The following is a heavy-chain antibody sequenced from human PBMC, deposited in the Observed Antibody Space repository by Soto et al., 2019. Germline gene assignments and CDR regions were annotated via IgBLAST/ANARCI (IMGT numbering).Heavy chain of an antibody. V-gene: IGHV4-59*08. Sequence: SETLSLTCTVSGGSISSYYWSWIRQPPGKGLEWIGYIYYSGSTNYNPSLKSRFTISVDTPTNQFSLKLSSVPAADTAVYYCARLRDGYNYFDYWGQGTLVTVSS. CDR3: ARLRDGYNYFDY. D-gene: IGHD5-12*01. CDR2: IYYSGST. CDR1: GGSISSYY. J-gene: IGHJ4*02.